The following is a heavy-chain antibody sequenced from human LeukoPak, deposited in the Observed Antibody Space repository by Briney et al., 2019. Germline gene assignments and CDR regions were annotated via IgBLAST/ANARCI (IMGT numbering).Heavy chain of an antibody. CDR1: GFTFSSYS. V-gene: IGHV3-21*01. CDR3: ARDGGYSINWYLDY. Sequence: GSLRLSCAASGFTFSSYSMNWVRQAPGKGLEWVSAISSSSSLLSYADSVKGRFIISRDNAKNSLYLQMNSLRAEDTAVYFCARDGGYSINWYLDYWGQGTLVTVSS. D-gene: IGHD6-13*01. CDR2: ISSSSSLL. J-gene: IGHJ4*02.